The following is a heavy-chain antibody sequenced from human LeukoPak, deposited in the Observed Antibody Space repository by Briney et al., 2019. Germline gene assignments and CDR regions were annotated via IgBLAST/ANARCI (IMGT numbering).Heavy chain of an antibody. Sequence: ASVKVSCKVSGYTLTELSMHWVRQAPGKGLEWMGGFDPEDGETIYAQKFQGRVTMTEDTSTDTAYMELSSLRSEDTAVYYCATPHDDYGDLITDYWGQGTLVTVSS. J-gene: IGHJ4*02. V-gene: IGHV1-24*01. D-gene: IGHD4-17*01. CDR3: ATPHDDYGDLITDY. CDR2: FDPEDGET. CDR1: GYTLTELS.